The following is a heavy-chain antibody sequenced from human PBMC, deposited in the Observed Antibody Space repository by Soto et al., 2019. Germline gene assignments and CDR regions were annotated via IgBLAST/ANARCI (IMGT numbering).Heavy chain of an antibody. D-gene: IGHD3-22*01. CDR3: ARDGPRLYYYDSSGYYYGMDV. J-gene: IGHJ6*02. Sequence: ASETLSLTCTVSGGSISSGGYYWSWIRQHPGKGLEWIGYIYYSGSTYYNPSLKSRVTISVDTSKNQFSLKLSSVTAADTAVYYCARDGPRLYYYDSSGYYYGMDVWGQGTTVTVSS. CDR2: IYYSGST. V-gene: IGHV4-31*03. CDR1: GGSISSGGYY.